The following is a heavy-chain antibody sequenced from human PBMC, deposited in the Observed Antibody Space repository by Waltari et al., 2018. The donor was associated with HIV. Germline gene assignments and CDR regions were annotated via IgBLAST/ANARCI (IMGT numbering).Heavy chain of an antibody. CDR2: IYSGGST. CDR1: GVTVSSNY. D-gene: IGHD6-19*01. CDR3: ARGKYSSGHDAFDI. Sequence: EVQLVESGGGLVQPGGSLSLSWAASGVTVSSNYMTWVRQAPGKGLEWVSVIYSGGSTYYADSVKGRFTISRDNSKNTLYLQMNSLRAEDTAVYYCARGKYSSGHDAFDIWGQGTMVTVSS. J-gene: IGHJ3*02. V-gene: IGHV3-66*01.